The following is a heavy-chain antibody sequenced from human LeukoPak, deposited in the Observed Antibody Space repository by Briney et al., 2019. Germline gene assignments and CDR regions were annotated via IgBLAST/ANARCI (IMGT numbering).Heavy chain of an antibody. J-gene: IGHJ6*02. CDR3: AKDSVDNYYYYGMDV. CDR2: LSTSGGTT. CDR1: GFTFSNYA. Sequence: GGSLRLSCAASGFTFSNYAMSWVRQAPGKGLQWVSALSTSGGTTYYADSVKGRFTISRDNFKNTLYLQMDSLRAEDTAVYYCAKDSVDNYYYYGMDVWGQGTTVTVSS. D-gene: IGHD3-9*01. V-gene: IGHV3-23*01.